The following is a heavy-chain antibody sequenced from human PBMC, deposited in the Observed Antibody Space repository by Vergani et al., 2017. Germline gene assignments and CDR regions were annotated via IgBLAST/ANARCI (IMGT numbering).Heavy chain of an antibody. Sequence: EVQLLESGGGLVQPGGSLRLSCAASGFTFSSYAMSWVRQAPGKGLEWVSSISGSGSSTFYADSVKGQFTIARDNSKNTLYLKMNSLRAEDTAVYYCAKDLNTKDSYGLNFDYWGQGTLVTVSS. J-gene: IGHJ4*02. CDR1: GFTFSSYA. D-gene: IGHD5-18*01. CDR2: ISGSGSST. CDR3: AKDLNTKDSYGLNFDY. V-gene: IGHV3-23*01.